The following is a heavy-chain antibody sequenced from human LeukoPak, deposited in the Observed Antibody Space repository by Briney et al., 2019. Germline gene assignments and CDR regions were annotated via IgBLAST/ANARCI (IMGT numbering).Heavy chain of an antibody. CDR1: EFSVGSNY. J-gene: IGHJ6*03. D-gene: IGHD6-13*01. CDR2: IYSGGST. V-gene: IGHV3-66*01. Sequence: GALRLSCAASEFSVGSNYMTWVRQAPGKGLEWVSLIYSGGSTYYADSVKGRFTISRDNSKNTLYLQMNSLRAEDTAVYFCARVKQQLVRLLGRDTTYYYYYYMDVWGKGTTVTVSS. CDR3: ARVKQQLVRLLGRDTTYYYYYYMDV.